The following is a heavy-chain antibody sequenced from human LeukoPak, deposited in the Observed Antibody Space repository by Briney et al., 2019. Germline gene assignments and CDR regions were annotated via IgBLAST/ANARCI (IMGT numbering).Heavy chain of an antibody. D-gene: IGHD3-3*01. Sequence: GGSLRLSCAASGFTFSSYSMDWVRQAPGKGLEWVSSISSSSYIYYADSVKGRFTISRDNAKNSLYLQMNSLRAEDTAVYYCAGDFWSGYYTGISPNGWGQGTLVTDSS. V-gene: IGHV3-21*01. CDR1: GFTFSSYS. J-gene: IGHJ4*02. CDR3: AGDFWSGYYTGISPNG. CDR2: ISSSSYI.